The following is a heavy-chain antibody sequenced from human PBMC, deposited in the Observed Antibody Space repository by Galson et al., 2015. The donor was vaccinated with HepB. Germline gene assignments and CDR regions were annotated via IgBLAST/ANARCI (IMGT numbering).Heavy chain of an antibody. Sequence: SLRLSCAASGFTFSSYRMNWVRQAPGKGLEWVSYITSISSTIYYADSVKGRFTISRDNAKNSLYLQMNSLRDDDTAVYYCARVGYYDSIDYWGQGTPVTVSS. V-gene: IGHV3-48*02. CDR2: ITSISSTI. D-gene: IGHD3-22*01. CDR3: ARVGYYDSIDY. CDR1: GFTFSSYR. J-gene: IGHJ4*02.